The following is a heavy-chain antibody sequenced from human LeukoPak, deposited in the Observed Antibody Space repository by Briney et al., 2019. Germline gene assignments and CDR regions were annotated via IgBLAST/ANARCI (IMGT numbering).Heavy chain of an antibody. CDR2: IDWNGGAT. Sequence: PGGSLRLSCAASGFTFDDYGMSWVRQAPGKGLEWVSGIDWNGGATGYADSVKGRFTISRDNAKNSLYLQMNSLRAEDTALYYCARAGYGDYYMDVWGKGTTVTVSS. CDR1: GFTFDDYG. J-gene: IGHJ6*03. CDR3: ARAGYGDYYMDV. V-gene: IGHV3-20*04. D-gene: IGHD4-17*01.